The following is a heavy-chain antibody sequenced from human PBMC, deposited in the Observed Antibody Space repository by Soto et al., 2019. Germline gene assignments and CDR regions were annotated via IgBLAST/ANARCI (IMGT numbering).Heavy chain of an antibody. Sequence: PGGSLRLSCAASGFTFSSYWMSWVRQAPGKGLEWVANIKQDGSEKYYVDSVKGRFTISRDNAKNSLYLQMNSLRAEDTAVYYCARDIRYYDFWSGPSHYYGMDVWGHGTTVTVSS. D-gene: IGHD3-3*01. J-gene: IGHJ6*02. CDR1: GFTFSSYW. V-gene: IGHV3-7*01. CDR2: IKQDGSEK. CDR3: ARDIRYYDFWSGPSHYYGMDV.